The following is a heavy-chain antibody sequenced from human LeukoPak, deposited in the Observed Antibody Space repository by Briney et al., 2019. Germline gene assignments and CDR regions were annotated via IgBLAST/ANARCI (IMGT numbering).Heavy chain of an antibody. CDR2: IIPILGIA. V-gene: IGHV1-69*04. D-gene: IGHD1-26*01. J-gene: IGHJ4*02. Sequence: GASVKVSCKASGGTFSSYAISWVRQAPGQGLEWMGRIIPILGIANYAQKFQGRVTITADKSTSTAYMELSSLRSEDTAVYYCARASGSYSSTWLYWGQGTLVTVSS. CDR1: GGTFSSYA. CDR3: ARASGSYSSTWLY.